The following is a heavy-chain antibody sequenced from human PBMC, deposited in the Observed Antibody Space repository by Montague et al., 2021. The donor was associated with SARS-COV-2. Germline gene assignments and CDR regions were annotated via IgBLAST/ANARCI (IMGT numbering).Heavy chain of an antibody. CDR1: GGSISSSSNY. D-gene: IGHD3-10*01. J-gene: IGHJ5*02. CDR3: ASLVWFGELSSENWFDP. Sequence: SETLSLTCTVSGGSISSSSNYWGWIRQPPGEGLEWIGSIYYSGXTXYXXXXKXRVTISVDTSKNQFSLKLNSVTAADTAVYYCASLVWFGELSSENWFDPWGQGTLVTVSS. V-gene: IGHV4-39*01. CDR2: IYYSGXT.